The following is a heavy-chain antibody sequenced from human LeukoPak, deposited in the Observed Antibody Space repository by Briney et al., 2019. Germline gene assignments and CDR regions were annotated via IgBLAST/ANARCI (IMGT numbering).Heavy chain of an antibody. Sequence: PGGSLRLSCAAPGFTVSSNYMNWVRQAPGKGLEWVSVIYGGGNIYYADSVKGRFTISRDNSKNMLYLQMNSLRAEDTAVYYCAKSMAGYCDSTIDNWGQGTLVTVSS. CDR3: AKSMAGYCDSTIDN. D-gene: IGHD2-2*01. CDR1: GFTVSSNY. V-gene: IGHV3-53*01. CDR2: IYGGGNI. J-gene: IGHJ4*02.